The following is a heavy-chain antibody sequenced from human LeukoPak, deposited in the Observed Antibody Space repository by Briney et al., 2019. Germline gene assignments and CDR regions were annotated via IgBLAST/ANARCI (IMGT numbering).Heavy chain of an antibody. CDR1: GFTFSSYA. CDR2: ISSSGGST. J-gene: IGHJ4*02. V-gene: IGHV3-23*01. CDR3: AKDQDYYDSSGSDY. D-gene: IGHD3-22*01. Sequence: GGSLRLSCAASGFTFSSYAMSWVRQAPGKGLEWVSAISSSGGSTYYADSVKGRFTISRDNSKNTLYLQMNSLRAEDTAVYYCAKDQDYYDSSGSDYWGQGTLVTVSS.